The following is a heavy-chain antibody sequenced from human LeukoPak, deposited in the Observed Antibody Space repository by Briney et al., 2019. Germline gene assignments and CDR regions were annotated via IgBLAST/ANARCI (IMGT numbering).Heavy chain of an antibody. Sequence: PGGSLRLSCTASGFTFGDFALSWVRQAPGKGLEWVGFIRSKAYGGTTEYAASVKGRFTISRDDYKSIAYPQMNSLKTEDTAVYYCTRGRRVPGPWGQGTLVTVSS. J-gene: IGHJ5*02. CDR3: TRGRRVPGP. CDR1: GFTFGDFA. CDR2: IRSKAYGGTT. V-gene: IGHV3-49*04.